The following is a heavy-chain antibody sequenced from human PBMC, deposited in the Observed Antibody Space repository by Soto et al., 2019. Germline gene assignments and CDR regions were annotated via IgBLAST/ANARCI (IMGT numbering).Heavy chain of an antibody. J-gene: IGHJ4*02. D-gene: IGHD3-10*01. Sequence: EVQFVESGGGLIQPGGSLRLCCAAFGFTVSSNYMSWVRQAPGKGLEWVSVIYSGGNSYYADSVKGRFTISRDNSKNTLCLHMNNLRAEDTAVYYWTGGDYWGQGTLVTVSA. CDR3: TGGDY. CDR1: GFTVSSNY. CDR2: IYSGGNS. V-gene: IGHV3-53*01.